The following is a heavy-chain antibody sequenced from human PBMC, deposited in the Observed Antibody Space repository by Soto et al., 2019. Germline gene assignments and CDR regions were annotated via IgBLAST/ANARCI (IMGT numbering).Heavy chain of an antibody. CDR3: ARSDMATKAKKNPYYFDY. Sequence: PGGSLRLSCAASGFTFSSYSVNWVRQAPGKGLEWVSSISSSSSYIYYADSVKGRFTISRDNAKNSLYLQMNSLRAEDTAVYYCARSDMATKAKKNPYYFDYWGQGTLVTVSS. CDR2: ISSSSSYI. D-gene: IGHD5-12*01. CDR1: GFTFSSYS. V-gene: IGHV3-21*01. J-gene: IGHJ4*02.